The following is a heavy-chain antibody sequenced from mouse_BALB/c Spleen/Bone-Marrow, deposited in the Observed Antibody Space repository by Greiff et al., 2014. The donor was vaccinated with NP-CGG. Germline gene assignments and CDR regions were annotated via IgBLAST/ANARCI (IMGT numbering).Heavy chain of an antibody. Sequence: VKLQESGGDLVKPGGSLKLSCAASGFTFSSYGMSWVRQTPDKRLEWVATISSGGSYTYYPDSVKGRFTISRDNAKNTLYLQMSSLKSEDTAMYYCARGGGAYYGNYWFAYWGQGTLVTVSA. CDR2: ISSGGSYT. CDR1: GFTFSSYG. J-gene: IGHJ3*01. D-gene: IGHD2-10*01. CDR3: ARGGGAYYGNYWFAY. V-gene: IGHV5-6*02.